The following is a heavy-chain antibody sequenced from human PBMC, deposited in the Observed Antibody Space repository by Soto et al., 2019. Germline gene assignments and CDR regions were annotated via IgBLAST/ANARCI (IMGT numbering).Heavy chain of an antibody. CDR1: GGSVSSGSYY. CDR3: AREADGYRALGY. CDR2: IYYSGST. Sequence: SETLSLTCTVSGGSVSSGSYYWSWIRQPPGKGLERIGYIYYSGSTNYNPSLKSRVTISVDTSKNQFSLKLSSVTAADTAVYYCAREADGYRALGYWGQGTLVTVSS. J-gene: IGHJ4*02. D-gene: IGHD6-13*01. V-gene: IGHV4-61*01.